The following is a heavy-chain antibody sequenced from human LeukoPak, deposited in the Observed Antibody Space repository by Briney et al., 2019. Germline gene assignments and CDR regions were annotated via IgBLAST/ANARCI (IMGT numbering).Heavy chain of an antibody. CDR3: ARDTNQFGGVIH. CDR2: ISSSSDYI. V-gene: IGHV3-21*01. Sequence: GGSLRLSCAASGFIFSAYSMNWVRQAPGKGLEWVSYISSSSDYIYYADSAKGRFTVSRDNAKNSLYLQMNSLRAEDTAVYFCARDTNQFGGVIHWGQGTLVTISS. D-gene: IGHD3-16*02. J-gene: IGHJ4*02. CDR1: GFIFSAYS.